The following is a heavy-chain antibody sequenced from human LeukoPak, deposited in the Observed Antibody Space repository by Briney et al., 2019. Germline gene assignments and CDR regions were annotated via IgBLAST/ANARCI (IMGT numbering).Heavy chain of an antibody. CDR2: IIPIFGTA. CDR3: ARSPTIYYGMDV. D-gene: IGHD3-3*01. CDR1: GGTFSSYA. V-gene: IGHV1-69*13. J-gene: IGHJ6*02. Sequence: SVKVSCKASGGTFSSYAISWVRQAPGQGLEWMGGIIPIFGTANYAQRFQGRVTITADESTSTAYMELSSLRSEDTAVYYCARSPTIYYGMDVWGQGTTVTVSS.